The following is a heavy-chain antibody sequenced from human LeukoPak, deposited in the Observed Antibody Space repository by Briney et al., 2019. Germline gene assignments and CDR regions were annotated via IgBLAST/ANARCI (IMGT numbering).Heavy chain of an antibody. CDR1: GFTFSSYS. J-gene: IGHJ5*02. CDR3: ASTTYYDILTGYYPGGNWFDP. CDR2: ISSSSSYI. D-gene: IGHD3-9*01. Sequence: GGSLRLSCAASGFTFSSYSMNWVRQAPGKGLEWVSSISSSSSYIYYADSVKGRFTISRDNAKNSLYLQMNSLRAEDTAVHYCASTTYYDILTGYYPGGNWFDPWGQGTLVTASS. V-gene: IGHV3-21*01.